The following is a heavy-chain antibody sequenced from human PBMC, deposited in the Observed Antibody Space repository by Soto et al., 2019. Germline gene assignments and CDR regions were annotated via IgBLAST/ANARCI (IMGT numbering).Heavy chain of an antibody. CDR3: VNMMIARGGFDI. D-gene: IGHD2-21*01. V-gene: IGHV3-64D*06. J-gene: IGHJ1*01. CDR2: ISPQGAST. CDR1: GFAFSSYA. Sequence: PGGSLRLSCSASGFAFSSYAMHWVRQTPGKGLEYVLAISPQGASTYYADSVKGRFTISRADSRNTVYLQMTSLRPDDTAVYYCVNMMIARGGFDIWGQGTLVTVYS.